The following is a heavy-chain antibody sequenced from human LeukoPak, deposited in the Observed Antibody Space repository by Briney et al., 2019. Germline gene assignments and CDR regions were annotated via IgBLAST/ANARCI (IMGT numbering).Heavy chain of an antibody. CDR1: GDSISSYY. CDR3: ARSHISGHPQSLDY. D-gene: IGHD2-15*01. V-gene: IGHV4-59*01. CDR2: IYYSGNT. Sequence: PSETLSLTCTVSGDSISSYYWSWIRQPPGKGLEWIGYIYYSGNTNQNPSLKSRVTTSVDTSKNQFSLKLSSVTAADTAVYYCARSHISGHPQSLDYWGQGSLVTVSS. J-gene: IGHJ4*02.